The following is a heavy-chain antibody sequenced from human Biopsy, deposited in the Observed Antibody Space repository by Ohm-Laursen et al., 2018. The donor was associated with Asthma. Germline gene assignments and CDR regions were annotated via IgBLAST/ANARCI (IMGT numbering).Heavy chain of an antibody. CDR1: GDSFSNYA. V-gene: IGHV1-69*13. Sequence: SVKVSCKASGDSFSNYAISWVRQAPGQGLEWMGGLIPVLGTPDHAQMFEGRVMITADESTSTAYMELSSLSSEDTAVYYCARGYSGSDRIVYYYSGLEVWGQGTTVTVSS. D-gene: IGHD5-12*01. CDR2: LIPVLGTP. J-gene: IGHJ6*02. CDR3: ARGYSGSDRIVYYYSGLEV.